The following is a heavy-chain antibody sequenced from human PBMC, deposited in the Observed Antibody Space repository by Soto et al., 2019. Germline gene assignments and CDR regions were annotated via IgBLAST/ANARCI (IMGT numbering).Heavy chain of an antibody. CDR3: ASSYGSGSRAFDY. Sequence: QVQLVQSGAEVKRPGSSVKVSCKASGDTFTFYSINWVRQAPGLGLEWMGRINPILSMSNYAQRFQGRGTMTAEKATSTAYMELSTLRSEAKAIYYGASSYGSGSRAFDYWGQGALVTVSS. CDR2: INPILSMS. CDR1: GDTFTFYS. D-gene: IGHD3-10*01. J-gene: IGHJ4*02. V-gene: IGHV1-69*02.